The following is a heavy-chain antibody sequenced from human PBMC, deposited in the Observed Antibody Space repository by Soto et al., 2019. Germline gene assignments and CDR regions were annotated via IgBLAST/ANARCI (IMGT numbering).Heavy chain of an antibody. CDR3: AKDSEASYYDFWSGYNYYYYGMDV. CDR2: ISYDGSNK. Sequence: GGSLRLSCAASGFTFSSYGMHWVRQAPGKGLEWVAVISYDGSNKYYADSVKGRFTISRDNSKNTLYLQMNSLRAEDTAVYYCAKDSEASYYDFWSGYNYYYYGMDVWGQGTTVTVSS. D-gene: IGHD3-3*01. J-gene: IGHJ6*02. V-gene: IGHV3-30*18. CDR1: GFTFSSYG.